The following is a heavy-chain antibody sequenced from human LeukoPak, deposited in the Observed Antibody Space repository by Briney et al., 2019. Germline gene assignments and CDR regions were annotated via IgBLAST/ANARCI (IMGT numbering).Heavy chain of an antibody. Sequence: PGGSLRLSCAASGFTFSSYAMHWVRQAPGKGLEWVAVITYDGSNKYYADSVKGRFTISRDNSKNTLYLQMNSLRAEDTAVYYCARPAHYYDSSGQFDYWGQGTLVTVSS. V-gene: IGHV3-30*01. D-gene: IGHD3-22*01. J-gene: IGHJ4*02. CDR1: GFTFSSYA. CDR2: ITYDGSNK. CDR3: ARPAHYYDSSGQFDY.